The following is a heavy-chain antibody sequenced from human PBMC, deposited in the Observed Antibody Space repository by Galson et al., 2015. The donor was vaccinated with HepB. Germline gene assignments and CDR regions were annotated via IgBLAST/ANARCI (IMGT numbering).Heavy chain of an antibody. Sequence: SLRLSCAASGFTFSSYAMHWVRQAPGKGLEWVAVISYDGSNKYYADSVKGRFTISRDNSKNTLYLQMNSLRAEDTAVYYCARVGDHYGGNILAVFDYWGQGTLVTVSS. V-gene: IGHV3-30*04. CDR2: ISYDGSNK. J-gene: IGHJ4*02. CDR1: GFTFSSYA. CDR3: ARVGDHYGGNILAVFDY. D-gene: IGHD4-23*01.